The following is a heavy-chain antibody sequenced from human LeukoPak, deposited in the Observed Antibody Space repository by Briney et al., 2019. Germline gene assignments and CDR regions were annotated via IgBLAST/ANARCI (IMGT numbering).Heavy chain of an antibody. D-gene: IGHD1-14*01. CDR3: ATSPGYDY. V-gene: IGHV1-2*02. CDR1: GYTSTDYY. Sequence: ASVKVSCKASGYTSTDYYIHWVRQAPGQGLEWMAWMNPNSGGTSYAQKFQGRVTMTRDTSISTAYMELTSLRSEDTAVYYCATSPGYDYWGQGTLVTVSS. CDR2: MNPNSGGT. J-gene: IGHJ4*02.